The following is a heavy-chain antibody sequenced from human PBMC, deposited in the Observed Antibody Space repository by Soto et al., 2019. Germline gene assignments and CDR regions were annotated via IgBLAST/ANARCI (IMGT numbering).Heavy chain of an antibody. CDR2: VSAGGDMT. V-gene: IGHV3-23*01. J-gene: IGHJ4*02. CDR1: GFTFSSFA. Sequence: GGSLRLSCAASGFTFSSFAMSWVRQAPGKGLEWVSAVSAGGDMTFYADSVKGRFTISRDNSANTLFLQLKSLRVEDTAVYFCAKESAATEFGDYWGQGAMVTVSS. D-gene: IGHD2-15*01. CDR3: AKESAATEFGDY.